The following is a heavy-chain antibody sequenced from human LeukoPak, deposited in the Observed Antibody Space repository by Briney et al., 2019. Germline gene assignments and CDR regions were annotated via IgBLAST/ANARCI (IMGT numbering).Heavy chain of an antibody. CDR2: INPSGGST. CDR3: ARVTIAARPKGWFDP. V-gene: IGHV1-46*01. Sequence: VASVKVSCMESGYTFTSYYIHWVRHAPGQGLEWMGMINPSGGSTSYAQKFQGIVTMTRDTSTSTVYMELSSLRSEDTAVYYCARVTIAARPKGWFDPWGQGTLVTVSS. CDR1: GYTFTSYY. J-gene: IGHJ5*02. D-gene: IGHD6-6*01.